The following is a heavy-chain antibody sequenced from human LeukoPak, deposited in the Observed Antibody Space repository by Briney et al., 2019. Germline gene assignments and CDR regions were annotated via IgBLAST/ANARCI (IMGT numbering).Heavy chain of an antibody. D-gene: IGHD1-26*01. CDR1: GGSISSYY. CDR2: IYYSGST. CDR3: ARLDSGSYRSAFDY. V-gene: IGHV4-59*01. Sequence: NPSETLSLTCSVSGGSISSYYWSWIRQPPGKGPEWIGYIYYSGSTNYNPSLKSRVTISVDTSKNQFSLKLSSVTAADTAVYYCARLDSGSYRSAFDYWGQGTLVTVSS. J-gene: IGHJ4*02.